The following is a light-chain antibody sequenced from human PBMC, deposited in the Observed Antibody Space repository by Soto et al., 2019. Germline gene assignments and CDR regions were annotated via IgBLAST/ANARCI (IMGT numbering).Light chain of an antibody. CDR1: QDISVY. CDR3: LKFNTAPLT. Sequence: DIQMTQSPSSLSASVGDRVTITCRASQDISVYLAWYQQKPGKVPKLLIYIASTLQAGVPSRFSGSGSGTDFTLTIISLQHEDVATFFCLKFNTAPLTFGQGTRLEIK. CDR2: IAS. V-gene: IGKV1-27*01. J-gene: IGKJ5*01.